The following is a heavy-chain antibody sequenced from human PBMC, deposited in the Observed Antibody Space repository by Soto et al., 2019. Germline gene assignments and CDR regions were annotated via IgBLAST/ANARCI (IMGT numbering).Heavy chain of an antibody. V-gene: IGHV4-30-2*01. J-gene: IGHJ4*02. CDR2: IYHSGST. CDR3: ARGRALGVGLLTPTH. Sequence: SETLSLTCAVSCGSISSGDYSWSWIRQPPGKGLEWIGYIYHSGSTYYNPSLKSRVTISVDRSKNQFSLKLSSVTAADTAVYYCARGRALGVGLLTPTHWGQGTLVTVSS. D-gene: IGHD1-26*01. CDR1: CGSISSGDYS.